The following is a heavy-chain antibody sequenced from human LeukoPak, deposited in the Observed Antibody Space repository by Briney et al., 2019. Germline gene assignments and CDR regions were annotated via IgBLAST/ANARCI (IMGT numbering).Heavy chain of an antibody. D-gene: IGHD6-13*01. CDR2: INPNSGGT. CDR3: ARGRSEQLVTGDYFDY. Sequence: ASVKVSCKASGYTFTGYYMHWVGQAPGQGLEWMGWINPNSGGTNYAQKFQGRVTMTRDTSISTAYMELSRLRSDDTAVYYCARGRSEQLVTGDYFDYWGQGTLVTVSS. J-gene: IGHJ4*02. V-gene: IGHV1-2*02. CDR1: GYTFTGYY.